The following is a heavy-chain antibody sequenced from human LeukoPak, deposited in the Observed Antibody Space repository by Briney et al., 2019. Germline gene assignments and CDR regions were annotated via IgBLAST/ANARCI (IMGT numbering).Heavy chain of an antibody. Sequence: SGPTLVHPTQTLTLTCTFSGFSLTTSGMRVSWIRQPPGKALEWLARIDWDDDKFYSTSLKTRLTISKDTSTNQVVLTMTNMDPVDTATYYCARGGGSSWIDYWGQGTLVTVSS. CDR2: IDWDDDK. J-gene: IGHJ4*02. D-gene: IGHD2-15*01. CDR1: GFSLTTSGMR. CDR3: ARGGGSSWIDY. V-gene: IGHV2-70*04.